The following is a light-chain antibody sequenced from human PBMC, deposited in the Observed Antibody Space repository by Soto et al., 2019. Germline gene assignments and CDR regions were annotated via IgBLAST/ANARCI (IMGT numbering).Light chain of an antibody. V-gene: IGKV1-39*01. J-gene: IGKJ4*02. CDR3: QQSYSTPIT. Sequence: DIQMTQSPSSLSASVGDRVTITCRASQSISNFLNWFQQKPGKAPEVLIYAASSLQTGVPLRFRGSGSGTDFTLTISSLQHEDCATYYCQQSYSTPITFGGGNQVPIK. CDR1: QSISNF. CDR2: AAS.